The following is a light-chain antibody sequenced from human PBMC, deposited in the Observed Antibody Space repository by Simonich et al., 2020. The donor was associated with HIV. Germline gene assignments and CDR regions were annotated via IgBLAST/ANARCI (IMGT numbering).Light chain of an antibody. V-gene: IGKV3-15*01. CDR1: QSVSSN. CDR3: QQYNNWPSPFT. J-gene: IGKJ3*01. CDR2: GAS. Sequence: EIVLTQSPATLSVSPGERATLSCRASQSVSSNLAWYQQKPGQAPRLLIYGASTRATGIPARFSGSGFGTEFTLTISSTQSEDFAVYYCQQYNNWPSPFTFGPGTKVDIK.